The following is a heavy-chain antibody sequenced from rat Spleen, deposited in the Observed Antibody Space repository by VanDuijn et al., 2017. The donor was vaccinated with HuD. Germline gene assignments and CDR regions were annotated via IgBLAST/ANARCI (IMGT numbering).Heavy chain of an antibody. CDR3: AKSLKGATVAPY. V-gene: IGHV5-19*01. J-gene: IGHJ2*01. D-gene: IGHD1-3*01. CDR2: ISPSGATT. Sequence: EVQLVESGGGLVQPGRSLKLSCAASGFTLSDYVMHWIRQAPTKGLEWVTSISPSGATTNYRDSVKGRFTISRDNARGTLYLQMDSLRSEDTATYYCAKSLKGATVAPYWGQGVMVTVSS. CDR1: GFTLSDYV.